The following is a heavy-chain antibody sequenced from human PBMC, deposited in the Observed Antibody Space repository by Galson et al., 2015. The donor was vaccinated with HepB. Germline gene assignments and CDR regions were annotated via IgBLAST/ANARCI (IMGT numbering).Heavy chain of an antibody. J-gene: IGHJ4*02. Sequence: SVKVSCKASGYTFTNYHMHWVRQAPGQGVEWMGIINPSSDTTSYAQKFQGRVTMTRDTSTSTIYMELSSLRFDDTAVYFCARDSLNWATDCWGQGTPVTVSS. CDR2: INPSSDTT. V-gene: IGHV1-46*01. CDR3: ARDSLNWATDC. D-gene: IGHD7-27*01. CDR1: GYTFTNYH.